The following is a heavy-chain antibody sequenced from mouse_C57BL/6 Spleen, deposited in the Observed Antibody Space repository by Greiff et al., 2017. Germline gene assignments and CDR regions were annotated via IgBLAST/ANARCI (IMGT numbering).Heavy chain of an antibody. D-gene: IGHD2-3*01. Sequence: DVQLQESVAELVRPGASVTLSCTASGFNIKNTYMHWVKQRPEQGLEWIGRIDPANGNTKYAPKFQGKATITADTSSNTAYLQLSSLTSEDTAIYYCAVYDGYYEDAMDYWGQGTSVTVSS. CDR1: GFNIKNTY. J-gene: IGHJ4*01. CDR3: AVYDGYYEDAMDY. CDR2: IDPANGNT. V-gene: IGHV14-3*01.